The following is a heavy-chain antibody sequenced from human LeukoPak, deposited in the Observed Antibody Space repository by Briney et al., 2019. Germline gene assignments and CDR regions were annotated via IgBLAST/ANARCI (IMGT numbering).Heavy chain of an antibody. Sequence: SETLSLTCTVSGGSISSYYWSWIRQPPGKGLEWIGDIYYSGSTNYNSSLKSRVTISVDTSKNQFSLKLSSVTAADTAVYYCARLTYSREFDYWGQGTLVTVSS. J-gene: IGHJ4*02. CDR2: IYYSGST. D-gene: IGHD6-13*01. V-gene: IGHV4-59*08. CDR3: ARLTYSREFDY. CDR1: GGSISSYY.